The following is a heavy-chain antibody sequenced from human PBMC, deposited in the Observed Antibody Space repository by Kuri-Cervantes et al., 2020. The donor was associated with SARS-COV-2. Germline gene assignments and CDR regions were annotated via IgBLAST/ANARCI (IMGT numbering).Heavy chain of an antibody. CDR3: ARAHYYGSGSYPLGAFDI. D-gene: IGHD3-10*01. CDR2: IRSDETHT. CDR1: GFTFSNYW. V-gene: IGHV3-74*01. Sequence: GESLKISCAASGFTFSNYWMHWVRQGPGKGLVWVSRIRSDETHTDYADSVKGRFTISRDNAKNSLYLQMNSLRDEDTAVYYCARAHYYGSGSYPLGAFDIWGQGTMVTVSS. J-gene: IGHJ3*02.